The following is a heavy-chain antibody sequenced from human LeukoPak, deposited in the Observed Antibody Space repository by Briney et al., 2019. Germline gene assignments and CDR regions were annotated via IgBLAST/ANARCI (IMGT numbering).Heavy chain of an antibody. D-gene: IGHD3-10*01. CDR2: ISYSGST. Sequence: PSQTLSLTCTVSGVSISSGNSYWSWIRQHPGKGLEWIGYISYSGSTYYNSSLKSRVSISVDTSQYQFSLKVTSVTAANTAVYYCARGNYGSGSYAMDVWGPGTTVTVSS. V-gene: IGHV4-31*03. CDR3: ARGNYGSGSYAMDV. CDR1: GVSISSGNSY. J-gene: IGHJ6*02.